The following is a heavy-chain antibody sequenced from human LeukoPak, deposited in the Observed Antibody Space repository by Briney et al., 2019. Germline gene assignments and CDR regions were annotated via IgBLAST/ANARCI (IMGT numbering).Heavy chain of an antibody. Sequence: GGSLRLSCAASGFTFSSYWMHWVRQAPGKGLVWVSRINSDGSSTSYADSVKGRFTISRDNVKNTLYLQMNSLRAEDTAVYYCARDRFPRDYDFWSGYYGHWGQGTLVTVSS. D-gene: IGHD3-3*01. V-gene: IGHV3-74*01. J-gene: IGHJ4*02. CDR3: ARDRFPRDYDFWSGYYGH. CDR2: INSDGSST. CDR1: GFTFSSYW.